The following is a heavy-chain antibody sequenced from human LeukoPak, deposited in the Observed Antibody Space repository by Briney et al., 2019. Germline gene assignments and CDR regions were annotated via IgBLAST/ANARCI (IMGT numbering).Heavy chain of an antibody. D-gene: IGHD2/OR15-2a*01. Sequence: PGGSLRLSCAASGFTFSSYTMNWVRQAPGKGLEWVAVIWYDGSNKYYADSVKGRFTISRDNSKNTLYLQMNSLRAEDTAVYYCARSIHKMDVWGQGTTVTVSS. V-gene: IGHV3-33*08. CDR2: IWYDGSNK. J-gene: IGHJ6*02. CDR1: GFTFSSYT. CDR3: ARSIHKMDV.